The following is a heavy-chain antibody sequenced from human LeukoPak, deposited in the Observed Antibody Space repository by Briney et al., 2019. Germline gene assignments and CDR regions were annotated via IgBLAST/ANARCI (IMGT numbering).Heavy chain of an antibody. CDR3: ATLDYYDSSGYIDVFDI. V-gene: IGHV3-23*01. CDR2: ISGSGGST. CDR1: GFTFSSYA. D-gene: IGHD3-22*01. J-gene: IGHJ3*02. Sequence: PGGSLRLSCAASGFTFSSYAMSWVRQAPGKGLEWVSAISGSGGSTYYADSVKGRFTISRGNSKNTLYLQMNSLRVEDTAIYYCATLDYYDSSGYIDVFDIWGQGTLVTVSS.